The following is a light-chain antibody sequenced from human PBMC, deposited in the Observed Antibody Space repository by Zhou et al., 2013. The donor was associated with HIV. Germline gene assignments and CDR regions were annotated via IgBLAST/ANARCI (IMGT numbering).Light chain of an antibody. Sequence: DIQMTQSPSSLSASVGDRVTITCRASQTILSYLNWYQQKPGKAPKLLIYATSTLQSGVPSRFSGSGSGTDYTLTIYSLQPEDFATYYCQQANSFSVTFGGGTKVEAK. V-gene: IGKV1-39*01. CDR2: ATS. CDR1: QTILSY. J-gene: IGKJ4*01. CDR3: QQANSFSVT.